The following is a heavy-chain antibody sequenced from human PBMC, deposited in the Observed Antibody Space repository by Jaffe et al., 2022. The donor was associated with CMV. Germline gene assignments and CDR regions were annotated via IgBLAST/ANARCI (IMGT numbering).Heavy chain of an antibody. CDR2: IDWDDDK. J-gene: IGHJ6*02. V-gene: IGHV2-70*01. CDR3: ARIPRNSRALYYYGMDV. D-gene: IGHD3-10*01. Sequence: QVTLRESGPALVKPTQTLTLTCTFSGFSLSTSGMCVSWIRQPPGKALEWLALIDWDDDKYYSTSLKTRLTISKDTSKNQVVLTMTNMDPVDTATYYCARIPRNSRALYYYGMDVWGQGTTVTVSS. CDR1: GFSLSTSGMC.